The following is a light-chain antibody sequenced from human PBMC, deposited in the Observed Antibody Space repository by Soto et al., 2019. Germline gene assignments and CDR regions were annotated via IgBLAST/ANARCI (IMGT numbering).Light chain of an antibody. V-gene: IGKV3D-20*02. CDR2: DAS. Sequence: EIVLTQSPGTLSLSPGERATLSCRASQSVTSSYLAWYQQKPGQAPRLLIYDASNRATGIPARFSGSGSGTDFTLTISSLEPEDFAVYYCQQRSTPLTFGGGTKVDIK. J-gene: IGKJ4*01. CDR3: QQRSTPLT. CDR1: QSVTSSY.